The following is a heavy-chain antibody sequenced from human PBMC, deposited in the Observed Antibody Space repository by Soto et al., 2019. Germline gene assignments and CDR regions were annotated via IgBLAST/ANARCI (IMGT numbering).Heavy chain of an antibody. J-gene: IGHJ4*02. Sequence: QVQLVQSGPEVKRPGASVMISCKTSGYTFSDSGISWVRQAPGQGLEWMGWISTHKGNTNFAQSLQGRVTMTADTSTSTVYMQLRSLRSDDTAMYFCARDLDWNLDYWGQGSLLTVSS. D-gene: IGHD3-9*01. CDR3: ARDLDWNLDY. CDR2: ISTHKGNT. CDR1: GYTFSDSG. V-gene: IGHV1-18*01.